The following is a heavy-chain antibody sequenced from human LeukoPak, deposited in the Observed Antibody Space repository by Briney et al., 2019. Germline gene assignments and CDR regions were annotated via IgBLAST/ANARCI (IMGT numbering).Heavy chain of an antibody. CDR3: ARDIGRQLVLGY. Sequence: PGGSLRLSCAASGFTFSSYGMHWVRQAPGKGLEWVAVIWYDGSNKYYADSVKGRFTISRDNSKNTLYLQVNSLRAEDTAVYYCARDIGRQLVLGYWGQGTLVTVSS. CDR2: IWYDGSNK. CDR1: GFTFSSYG. V-gene: IGHV3-33*01. D-gene: IGHD6-13*01. J-gene: IGHJ4*02.